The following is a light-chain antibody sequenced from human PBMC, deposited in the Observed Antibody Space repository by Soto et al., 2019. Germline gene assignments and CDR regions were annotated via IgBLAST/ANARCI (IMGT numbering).Light chain of an antibody. CDR2: DAS. CDR3: QQYINLPYS. CDR1: EDISKY. V-gene: IGKV1-33*01. Sequence: DIQMTQSPSSLSASLGDRVTITCQASEDISKYLHWYQQSPGKAPKLLIYDASNLEVGAPSRFGGSGSGTFFTHTIGSLQPEDVATDYCQQYINLPYSFGQGTKLDIK. J-gene: IGKJ2*03.